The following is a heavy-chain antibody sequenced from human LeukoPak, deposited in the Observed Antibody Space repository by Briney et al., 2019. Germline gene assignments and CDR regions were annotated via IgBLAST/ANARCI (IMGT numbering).Heavy chain of an antibody. CDR2: IYYSGST. J-gene: IGHJ4*02. CDR1: GGSISSGDYY. D-gene: IGHD3-3*01. CDR3: AREGTNFWSGVCFDY. V-gene: IGHV4-30-4*08. Sequence: SETLSLTCTVSGGSISSGDYYWSWIRQPPGRGLEWIGYIYYSGSTYYNPSLKSRVTISVDTSKNQFSLKLSSVTAADTAVYYCAREGTNFWSGVCFDYWGQGTLVTVSS.